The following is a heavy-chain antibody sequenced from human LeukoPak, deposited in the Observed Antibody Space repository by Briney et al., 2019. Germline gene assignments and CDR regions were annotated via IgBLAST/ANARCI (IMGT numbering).Heavy chain of an antibody. CDR2: IYYSGST. CDR3: AGVVGGSYSMDV. V-gene: IGHV4-61*01. D-gene: IGHD1-26*01. CDR1: GGPVSSGSYY. Sequence: PSETLSPTCTVSGGPVSSGSYYWSWIRQPPGKGLEWIGYIYYSGSTKYNPSLKSRVTISIDMSKNQFSLKLSSVTAADTAMYYCAGVVGGSYSMDVWGQGTTVTVSS. J-gene: IGHJ6*01.